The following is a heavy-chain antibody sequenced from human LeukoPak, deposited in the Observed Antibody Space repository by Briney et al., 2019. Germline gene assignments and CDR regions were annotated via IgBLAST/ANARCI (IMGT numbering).Heavy chain of an antibody. Sequence: ASVKVSCKTSGYTFTDYYIHWVRQAPGQGLEWMGWINPDSGGTNYAQKFQGRVTVTSDTSIRTVYMDMSSLRSDDTAAYYCARSDSGKYCHGDWGQGTPVTVSS. V-gene: IGHV1-2*02. CDR2: INPDSGGT. CDR3: ARSDSGKYCHGD. J-gene: IGHJ4*02. CDR1: GYTFTDYY. D-gene: IGHD1-26*01.